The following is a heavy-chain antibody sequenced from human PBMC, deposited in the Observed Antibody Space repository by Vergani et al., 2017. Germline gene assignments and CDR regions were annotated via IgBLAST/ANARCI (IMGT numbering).Heavy chain of an antibody. Sequence: QVQLQESGPGLVKPSQTLSLTCTVSGGSISSGGYYWSWIRQHPGKGLEWIGYIYYSGSTNYNPSLKSRVTISVDTSKNQFSLKLSSVTAADTAVYYCARGRKVLKRYYFDYWGQGTLVTVSS. V-gene: IGHV4-31*03. D-gene: IGHD3-3*01. CDR3: ARGRKVLKRYYFDY. CDR1: GGSISSGGYY. CDR2: IYYSGST. J-gene: IGHJ4*02.